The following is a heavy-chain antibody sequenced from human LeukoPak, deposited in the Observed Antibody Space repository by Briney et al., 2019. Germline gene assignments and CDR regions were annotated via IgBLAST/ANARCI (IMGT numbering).Heavy chain of an antibody. CDR1: GFTFRLFG. CDR3: AKVKTDILIPDS. D-gene: IGHD2-21*02. J-gene: IGHJ4*02. V-gene: IGHV3-30*02. Sequence: GGSLRLSCAASGFTFRLFGMHWVRQAPGKGLEWVSFIRFDGSNTYHTDSVKGRFTISRDNSKNTLYLQMNSLTSEDAAVYYCAKVKTDILIPDSWGQGTLVTVSS. CDR2: IRFDGSNT.